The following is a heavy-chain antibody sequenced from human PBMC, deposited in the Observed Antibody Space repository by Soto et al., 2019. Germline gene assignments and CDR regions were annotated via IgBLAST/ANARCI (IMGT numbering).Heavy chain of an antibody. D-gene: IGHD6-19*01. CDR3: ARDRDGGWLQMDV. J-gene: IGHJ6*02. CDR1: GFPFWHYG. V-gene: IGHV3-33*01. Sequence: QVQLVESGGGVVKPGRSLRLSCVGSGFPFWHYGMHWVRQAPGKGLEWVAVIWSDGKKESYADLVKGRFAISRANFKDPLSLQMTRLRAEDTAVYYCARDRDGGWLQMDVWGQGTTVTVSS. CDR2: IWSDGKKE.